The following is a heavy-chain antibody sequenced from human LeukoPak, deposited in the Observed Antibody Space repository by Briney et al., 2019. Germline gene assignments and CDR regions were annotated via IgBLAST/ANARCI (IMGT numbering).Heavy chain of an antibody. D-gene: IGHD5-18*01. CDR2: IYYSGST. J-gene: IGHJ4*02. CDR1: GGSISDYF. Sequence: SETLSLTCTVSGGSISDYFWSWIRQPPGKGLEWIGYIYYSGSTNYNPSLKSRVTISVDTSKSHFSLKLSSVTAADTAVYYCARKRFSYGSGSPYDFWGQGTLVTVSS. CDR3: ARKRFSYGSGSPYDF. V-gene: IGHV4-59*01.